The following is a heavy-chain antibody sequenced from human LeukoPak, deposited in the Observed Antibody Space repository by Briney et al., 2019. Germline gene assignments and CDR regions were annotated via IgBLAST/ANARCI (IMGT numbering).Heavy chain of an antibody. CDR2: IGAADGVA. Sequence: GGSLRLSCLVSGFTFTSYAMSWVRQAPGKGLKWVSAIGAADGVALYADSVTGRFTISRDTSNNTLYLQMNSLRVEDTALYYCAKLGYGDYERTFDYWGQGTLVTVSS. CDR1: GFTFTSYA. J-gene: IGHJ4*02. CDR3: AKLGYGDYERTFDY. V-gene: IGHV3-23*01. D-gene: IGHD4-17*01.